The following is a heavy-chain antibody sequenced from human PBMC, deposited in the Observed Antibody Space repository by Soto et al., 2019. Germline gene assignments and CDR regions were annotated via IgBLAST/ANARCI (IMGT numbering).Heavy chain of an antibody. J-gene: IGHJ6*02. Sequence: SDTLTLTCTVSGCYISSSSYNWGWIHQPPGKGLEWVVSIYCSVSTYYNPSLMSRLTISVDTSKNQFSLKLSSVTAADTAVYYGARHGRVYGGVFSYYYGMYVWGQGTTVTVS. CDR3: ARHGRVYGGVFSYYYGMYV. CDR1: GCYISSSSYN. D-gene: IGHD6-13*01. CDR2: IYCSVST. V-gene: IGHV4-39*01.